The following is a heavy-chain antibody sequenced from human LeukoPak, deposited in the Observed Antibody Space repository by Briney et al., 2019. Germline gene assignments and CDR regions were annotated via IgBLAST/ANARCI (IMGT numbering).Heavy chain of an antibody. V-gene: IGHV3-30*02. CDR1: GFTFSSYG. CDR3: AKSHLNYGGNPDY. Sequence: GGSLRLSCAASGFTFSSYGMHWVRQAPGKGLEWVAFIRYDGSNKYYADSVKGRFTISRDNSKNTLYLQMNSLRAEDTALYYCAKSHLNYGGNPDYWGQGTLVAVSS. CDR2: IRYDGSNK. J-gene: IGHJ4*02. D-gene: IGHD4-23*01.